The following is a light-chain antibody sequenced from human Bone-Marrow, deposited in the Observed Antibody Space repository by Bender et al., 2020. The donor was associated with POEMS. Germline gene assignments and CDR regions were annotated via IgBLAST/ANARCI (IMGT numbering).Light chain of an antibody. CDR1: DLGDKY. CDR3: QAWDTYSVI. V-gene: IGLV3-1*01. J-gene: IGLJ2*01. CDR2: QDT. Sequence: SYEVTQPPSVSVSPGQTASITCSGDDLGDKYVAWYQQKPAQSPVLVIYQDTKRPSGIPERFSGSNSGNTATLTISGTQAMDEADYYCQAWDTYSVIFGGGTKLTVL.